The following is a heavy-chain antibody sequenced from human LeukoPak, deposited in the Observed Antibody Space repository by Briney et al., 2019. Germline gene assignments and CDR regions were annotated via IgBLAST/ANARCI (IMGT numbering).Heavy chain of an antibody. CDR3: VKSCGGTGGPGIRYFD. J-gene: IGHJ4*01. CDR2: IYTGSSA. V-gene: IGHV3-53*03. D-gene: IGHD6-13*01. CDR1: GFSFTDND. Sequence: PGGSLRLSCAASGFSFTDNDINWVRQPPGQGLEWLTVIYTGSSAHDSASVNRRRAISTDNSTSTRYLQLTSRRTDDTATYYCVKSCGGTGGPGIRYFD.